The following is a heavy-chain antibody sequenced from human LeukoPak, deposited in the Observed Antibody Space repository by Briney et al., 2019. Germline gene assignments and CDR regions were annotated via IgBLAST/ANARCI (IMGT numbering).Heavy chain of an antibody. J-gene: IGHJ3*02. V-gene: IGHV4-61*08. CDR1: GGSISSDDYY. D-gene: IGHD6-13*01. Sequence: KTSETLSLTCTVSGGSISSDDYYWSWIRQPPGKGLEWIGYIYYSGSTNYNPSLKSRVTISVDTSKNQFSLKLSSVTAADTAVYYCARRRGGISLNDAFDIWGQGTMVTVPS. CDR2: IYYSGST. CDR3: ARRRGGISLNDAFDI.